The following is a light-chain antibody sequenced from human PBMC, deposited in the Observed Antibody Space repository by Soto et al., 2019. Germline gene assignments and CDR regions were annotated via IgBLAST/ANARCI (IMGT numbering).Light chain of an antibody. CDR1: QSISSNY. CDR3: QHYCGSSRYT. CDR2: GAS. Sequence: EIVLTQSPCTLSSSPGERVTLSCRASQSISSNYSDGYQQKPGQAPRLLIDGASIRSTSIPDRVSGSGSGTDLTLTISRLQPEDYAVYYCQHYCGSSRYTFGQGTKGEIK. V-gene: IGKV3-20*01. J-gene: IGKJ2*01.